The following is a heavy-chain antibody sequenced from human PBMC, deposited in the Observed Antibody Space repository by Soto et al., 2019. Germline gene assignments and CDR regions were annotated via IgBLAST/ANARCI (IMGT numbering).Heavy chain of an antibody. Sequence: EVQLVESGGGLVQPGGSLRLSCAASGFPFSSHWMTWVRQAPGKGLEWVAYIKQDGSEKYYVDSVMGRFTMSRDNTQSSLSLQMNTLRVEDSAVNYCARITSLVYFDSWGKGTLVTVSS. CDR1: GFPFSSHW. J-gene: IGHJ4*02. CDR2: IKQDGSEK. D-gene: IGHD1-20*01. CDR3: ARITSLVYFDS. V-gene: IGHV3-7*05.